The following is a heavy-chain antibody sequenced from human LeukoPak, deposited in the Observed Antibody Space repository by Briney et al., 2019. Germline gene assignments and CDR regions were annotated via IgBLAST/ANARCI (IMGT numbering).Heavy chain of an antibody. CDR3: ARDPRQDV. Sequence: GGSLRLSCAASGFAVSSNYMSWVRQAPGKGPEWVSVIYSGGTTYYADSVKGRFTISRDNSKNTLYLQMNSLRADDTAVYYCARDPRQDVWGQGTTVTVSS. J-gene: IGHJ6*02. V-gene: IGHV3-53*01. CDR1: GFAVSSNY. CDR2: IYSGGTT.